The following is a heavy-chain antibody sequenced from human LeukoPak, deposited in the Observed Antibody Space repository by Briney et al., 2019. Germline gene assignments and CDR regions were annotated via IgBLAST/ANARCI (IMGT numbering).Heavy chain of an antibody. V-gene: IGHV4-59*08. D-gene: IGHD5-24*01. J-gene: IGHJ4*02. CDR3: ARTRNDGYKDF. CDR2: IYNSGTT. Sequence: SETLSLICTISGGSISNYYWSWIRQPPGKGLEWIGYIYNSGTTDYNPSLMSQVTISVNTSKNQFSLKLSSVTATDTAVYYCARTRNDGYKDFWGQGALVTVSS. CDR1: GGSISNYY.